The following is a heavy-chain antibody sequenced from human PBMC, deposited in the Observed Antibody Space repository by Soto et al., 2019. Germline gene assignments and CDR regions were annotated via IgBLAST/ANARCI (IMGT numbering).Heavy chain of an antibody. J-gene: IGHJ6*02. CDR1: SSTFTSSG. CDR3: ARSGYYDSSGYYVHYGMDV. CDR2: ISAYNGNT. Sequence: DSVKVSRKALSSTFTSSGISWVRQAPGQGLEWMGWISAYNGNTKYAQKFQGKVTMTTDTSTSTAYMELRSLRSDDTARYYCARSGYYDSSGYYVHYGMDVWG. D-gene: IGHD3-22*01. V-gene: IGHV1-18*01.